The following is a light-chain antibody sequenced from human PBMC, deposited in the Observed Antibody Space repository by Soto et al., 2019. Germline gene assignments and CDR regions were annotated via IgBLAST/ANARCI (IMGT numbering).Light chain of an antibody. CDR1: QSVSSY. V-gene: IGKV3-11*01. Sequence: EIALTQSPATLSLSPGERATLSCRASQSVSSYLAWYQQKPGQAPRLLIYDASNRATGIPARFSGSGSGTDFTLTTSSLEPEDFAVYYCQQRSNWPRSITFGGGTKVEIK. CDR3: QQRSNWPRSIT. CDR2: DAS. J-gene: IGKJ4*01.